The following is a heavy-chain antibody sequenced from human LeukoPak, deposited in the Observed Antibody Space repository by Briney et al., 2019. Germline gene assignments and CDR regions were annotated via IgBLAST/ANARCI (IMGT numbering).Heavy chain of an antibody. CDR3: ARDFRGSVDAFDI. J-gene: IGHJ3*02. CDR1: GGSISDYY. Sequence: SETLSLTCTVSGGSISDYYWNWVRQHPGKGLEWIGYIYYSGRTNYNPSLKSRVSISVDTSKNQFSLKLSSVTAADTAVYYCARDFRGSVDAFDIWGQGTMVAVSS. CDR2: IYYSGRT. V-gene: IGHV4-59*01.